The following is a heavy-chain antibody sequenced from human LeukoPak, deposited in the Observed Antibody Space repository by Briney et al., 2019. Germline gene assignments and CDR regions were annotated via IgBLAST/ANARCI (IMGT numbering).Heavy chain of an antibody. Sequence: GSSVKVSCKASGGTFSSYAISWVRQAPGQGLEWMGGIIPIFGTANYAQKFQGRVTITADESTSTAYMELSSLGSEDTAVYYCARGPQRGDYDYVWGSPNSRLNYYYMDVWGKGTTVTISS. CDR2: IIPIFGTA. J-gene: IGHJ6*03. V-gene: IGHV1-69*01. CDR3: ARGPQRGDYDYVWGSPNSRLNYYYMDV. CDR1: GGTFSSYA. D-gene: IGHD3-16*01.